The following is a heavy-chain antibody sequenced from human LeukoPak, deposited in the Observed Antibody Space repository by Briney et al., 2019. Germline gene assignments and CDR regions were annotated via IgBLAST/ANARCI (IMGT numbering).Heavy chain of an antibody. D-gene: IGHD6-13*01. J-gene: IGHJ3*02. V-gene: IGHV4-59*08. CDR2: IYHSGST. CDR1: VGSMNTYY. Sequence: SETLSLTCTVSVGSMNTYYWSWIRQPPGKGLEWIAYIYHSGSTNYNSFLKSRVTISIDTSKNQFSLSLTSVTAADTAMYYCARRIAASDAFDIWGQGTMVTVSS. CDR3: ARRIAASDAFDI.